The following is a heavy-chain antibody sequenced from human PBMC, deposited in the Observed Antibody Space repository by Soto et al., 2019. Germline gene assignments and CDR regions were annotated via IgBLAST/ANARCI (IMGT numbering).Heavy chain of an antibody. CDR1: GGSFSCYY. V-gene: IGHV4-34*01. J-gene: IGHJ6*02. CDR2: INHSGST. CDR3: ARMSIAARRGYYYGMDV. Sequence: SEILSLTCAVYGGSFSCYYWSWIRQPPGKGLEWIGEINHSGSTNYNPSLKSRVTISVDTSKNQFSLKLSSVTAADTAVYYCARMSIAARRGYYYGMDVWGQGTTVTVSS. D-gene: IGHD6-6*01.